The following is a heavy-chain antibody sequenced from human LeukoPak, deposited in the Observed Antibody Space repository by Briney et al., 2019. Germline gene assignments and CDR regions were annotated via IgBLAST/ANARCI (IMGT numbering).Heavy chain of an antibody. V-gene: IGHV1-18*01. CDR2: ISAYNGNT. D-gene: IGHD6-19*01. CDR3: AREGYSSQARGDWFDP. J-gene: IGHJ5*02. CDR1: GYTFTSYG. Sequence: ASVKVSCKASGYTFTSYGISWVRQAPGQGLEWMGWISAYNGNTNYAQKLQGRVTMTTDTSTSTAYMELSSLRSEDTAVYYCAREGYSSQARGDWFDPWGQGTLVTVSS.